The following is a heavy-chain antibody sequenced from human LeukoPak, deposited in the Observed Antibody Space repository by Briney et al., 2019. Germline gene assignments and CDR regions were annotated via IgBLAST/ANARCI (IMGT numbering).Heavy chain of an antibody. CDR3: ARAAESNAFDI. CDR1: GYTFTSYY. V-gene: IGHV1-46*01. Sequence: ALVKVSCKASGYTFTSYYMHWVRQAPGQGLEWMGIINPSGGSTSYAQKFQGRVTMTRDTSTSTVYMELSSLRSEDTAVYYCARAAESNAFDIWGQGTMVTVSS. J-gene: IGHJ3*02. CDR2: INPSGGST.